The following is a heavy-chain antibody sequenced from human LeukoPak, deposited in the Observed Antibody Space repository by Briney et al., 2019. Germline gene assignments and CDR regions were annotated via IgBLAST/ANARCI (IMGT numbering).Heavy chain of an antibody. CDR3: AGAHSNSFYFDF. J-gene: IGHJ4*02. V-gene: IGHV4-59*01. CDR1: GGSISSYY. D-gene: IGHD4-11*01. CDR2: IYYSGST. Sequence: KPSETLSLTCTVSGGSISSYYWSWIRQPPGKGLEWIGYIYYSGSTNYNPSLKSRVTISVDTSKNQCSLKLRSVTAADTAVYFCAGAHSNSFYFDFWGQGTLVSVSS.